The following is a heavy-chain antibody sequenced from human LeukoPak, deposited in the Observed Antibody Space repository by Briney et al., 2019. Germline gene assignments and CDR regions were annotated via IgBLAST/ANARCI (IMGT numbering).Heavy chain of an antibody. V-gene: IGHV3-23*01. CDR3: AKDQTAITGTSFDS. J-gene: IGHJ4*02. CDR1: GFTFYNYA. CDR2: ISGSAGST. Sequence: GGSLRLSCTASGFTFYNYAISWVRQAPGKGLEWVSGISGSAGSTFYADSVKGRFTISRDNSKNTVYLQMNSLRADDTAVYYCAKDQTAITGTSFDSWGQGTLVTVSS. D-gene: IGHD1-20*01.